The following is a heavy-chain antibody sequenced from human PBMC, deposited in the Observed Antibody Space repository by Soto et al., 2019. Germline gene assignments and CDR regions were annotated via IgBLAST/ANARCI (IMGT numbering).Heavy chain of an antibody. D-gene: IGHD2-15*01. CDR2: INHSGST. V-gene: IGHV4-34*01. CDR3: ARVASCSGGSCLVVWFDY. J-gene: IGHJ4*02. CDR1: GGSFSGYY. Sequence: SEALSVTCAVYGGSFSGYYWSWIRQPPGKGLEWIGEINHSGSTNYNPSLKSRVTISVDTSKNQFSLKLSSVTAADTAVYYCARVASCSGGSCLVVWFDYWGQGTLVTVSS.